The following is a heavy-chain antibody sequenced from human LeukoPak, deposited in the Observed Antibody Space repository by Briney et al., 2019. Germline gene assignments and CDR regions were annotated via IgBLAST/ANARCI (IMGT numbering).Heavy chain of an antibody. CDR1: GGSISGFY. D-gene: IGHD3-16*01. CDR3: AKFGLYYNMDV. V-gene: IGHV4-59*03. J-gene: IGHJ6*02. Sequence: SETLSLTCAVSGGSISGFYWTWIRQPPGKGLEFIGQIHYSGSTDYNPSLKSRITMSVDTSKIQFFLSLNSVTAADTAVYYCAKFGLYYNMDVWGQGTTVTVSS. CDR2: IHYSGST.